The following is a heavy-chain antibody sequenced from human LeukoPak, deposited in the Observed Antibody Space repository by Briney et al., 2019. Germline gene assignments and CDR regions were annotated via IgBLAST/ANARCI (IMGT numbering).Heavy chain of an antibody. J-gene: IGHJ2*01. CDR3: ARIFAKPPPLNDL. D-gene: IGHD2-2*01. CDR2: INQSGST. Sequence: SETLSLTCAVYGGSFSGYYWSWIRQAPGKGLEWIREINQSGSTNYNPSLKSRVTISVDTSKNQFSLKLSSVTAADTAVHYCARIFAKPPPLNDLWGRGTLVTVSS. CDR1: GGSFSGYY. V-gene: IGHV4-34*01.